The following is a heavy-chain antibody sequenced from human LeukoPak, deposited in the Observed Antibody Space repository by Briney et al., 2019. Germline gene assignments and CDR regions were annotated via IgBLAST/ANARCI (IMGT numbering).Heavy chain of an antibody. CDR1: GYTFTSYD. D-gene: IGHD3-3*01. V-gene: IGHV1-8*03. CDR2: MNPNSGNT. J-gene: IGHJ4*02. CDR3: ARGAGFFGRARGLIDY. Sequence: ESLKISCKASGYTFTSYDINWVRQATGQGLEWMGWMNPNSGNTGYAQKFQGRVTITRNTSISTAYMELSSLRSEDTAVYYCARGAGFFGRARGLIDYWGQGTLVTVSS.